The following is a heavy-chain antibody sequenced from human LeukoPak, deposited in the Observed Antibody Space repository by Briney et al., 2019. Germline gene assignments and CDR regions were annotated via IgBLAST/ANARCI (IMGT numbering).Heavy chain of an antibody. CDR2: IIPIFGTA. J-gene: IGHJ4*02. CDR1: GGTFSSYA. V-gene: IGHV1-69*05. D-gene: IGHD6-19*01. Sequence: SVKVSCKASGGTFSSYAISWVRQAPGQGLEWMGGIIPIFGTANYAQKFQGRVTMTRDTSTSTVYMELSSLRSEDTAVYYCARVSGSGWYTPGGVYFDYWGQGTLVTVSS. CDR3: ARVSGSGWYTPGGVYFDY.